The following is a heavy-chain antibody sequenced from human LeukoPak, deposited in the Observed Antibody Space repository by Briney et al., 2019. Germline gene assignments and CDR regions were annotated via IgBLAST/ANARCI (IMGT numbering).Heavy chain of an antibody. CDR3: ARRESDRGDY. V-gene: IGHV1-69*04. CDR1: GGTFSSYA. D-gene: IGHD3-10*01. J-gene: IGHJ4*02. Sequence: GASVKLSCKASGGTFSSYAISWVRQAPGQGLEWMGRIIPILGIANYAQKFQGRVTITADKSTSTAYMELSSLRSEDTAVYYCARRESDRGDYWGQGTLVTVSS. CDR2: IIPILGIA.